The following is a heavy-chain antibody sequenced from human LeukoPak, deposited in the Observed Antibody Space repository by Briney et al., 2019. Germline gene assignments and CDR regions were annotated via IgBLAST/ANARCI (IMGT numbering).Heavy chain of an antibody. V-gene: IGHV4-34*01. CDR1: GGSFSGYY. D-gene: IGHD6-13*01. J-gene: IGHJ5*02. Sequence: SETLSLTCAVYGGSFSGYYWSWIRQPPGKGLEWIGEINHSGSTNYNSSLKSRVTISVDTSKNQFSLKLSSVTAADTAVYYCARARGIAAAGRTYNWFDPWGQGTLVTVSS. CDR2: INHSGST. CDR3: ARARGIAAAGRTYNWFDP.